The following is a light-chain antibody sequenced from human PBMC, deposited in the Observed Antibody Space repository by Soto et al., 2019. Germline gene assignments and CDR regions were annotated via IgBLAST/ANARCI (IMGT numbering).Light chain of an antibody. Sequence: QCLLTQPPSTSGTRGQRFTISCSGSISNIGSNTVNWYQHLPGTAPKLLIYSNNQRPSGVPERFSGSKSGTSASLAVSGLQSEDEADYYCAAWDDSLSGYVFGTGTKVTVL. CDR2: SNN. CDR3: AAWDDSLSGYV. V-gene: IGLV1-44*01. J-gene: IGLJ1*01. CDR1: ISNIGSNT.